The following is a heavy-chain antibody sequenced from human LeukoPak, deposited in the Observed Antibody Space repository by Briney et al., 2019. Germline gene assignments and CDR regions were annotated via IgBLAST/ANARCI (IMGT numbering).Heavy chain of an antibody. CDR3: AKSRITMIVVALFDY. J-gene: IGHJ4*02. CDR1: GFTFSSYG. CDR2: ISYDGSNK. Sequence: GGSLRLSCAASGFTFSSYGMHWVRQAPGKGLEWVAVISYDGSNKYYADSVKGRFTISRDNSKNTLYLQMNSLRAEDTAVYYCAKSRITMIVVALFDYWGQGTLVTVSS. D-gene: IGHD3-22*01. V-gene: IGHV3-30*18.